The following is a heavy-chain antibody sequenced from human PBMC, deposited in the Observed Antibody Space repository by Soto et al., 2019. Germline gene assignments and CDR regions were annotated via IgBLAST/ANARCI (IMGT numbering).Heavy chain of an antibody. CDR1: GLSFSSYA. J-gene: IGHJ6*02. D-gene: IGHD2-2*02. V-gene: IGHV3-23*01. CDR2: ISGTGGST. CDR3: ASLDCSSTSCYTWGSLTLFNAMDV. Sequence: EVQLLESGGDLVQPGGSLRLSCAASGLSFSSYAISWVRQAPGKGLEWVSSISGTGGSTHYADSVKGRFTISRDNSKKTVYLQINSLRAEDTAVYYCASLDCSSTSCYTWGSLTLFNAMDVWGQGTTVTVSS.